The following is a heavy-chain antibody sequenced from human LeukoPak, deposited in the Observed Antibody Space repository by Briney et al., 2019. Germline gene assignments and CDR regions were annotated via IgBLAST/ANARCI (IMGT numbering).Heavy chain of an antibody. CDR2: ISGSGRTI. J-gene: IGHJ4*02. CDR3: ARLYWGSYRFLDY. D-gene: IGHD3-16*02. V-gene: IGHV3-48*03. CDR1: GFTFSSYE. Sequence: GGSLRLSCAASGFTFSSYEMNWVRQAPGKGLEWVSYISGSGRTIFYADTVKGRFTISRDNAKNSLYLQMNSLRAEDTAVYYCARLYWGSYRFLDYWGQGTLVTVSS.